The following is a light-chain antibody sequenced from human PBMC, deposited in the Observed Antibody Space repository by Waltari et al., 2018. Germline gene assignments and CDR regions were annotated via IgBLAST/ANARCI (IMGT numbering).Light chain of an antibody. CDR1: KLGDKY. J-gene: IGLJ2*01. V-gene: IGLV3-1*01. CDR3: QAWDSGTVV. Sequence: SYDLTQPPSVSVSPGQTATITFSGDKLGDKYTSWYQQRPGQSPILVIFQDTNRPSGIPERFSGSNSGNTATLAISGTQPMDEAKYYCQAWDSGTVVFGGGTMLTVL. CDR2: QDT.